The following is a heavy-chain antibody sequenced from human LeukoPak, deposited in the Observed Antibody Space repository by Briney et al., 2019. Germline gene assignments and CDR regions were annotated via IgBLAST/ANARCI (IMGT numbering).Heavy chain of an antibody. CDR2: IYYSGNT. Sequence: PSETLSLTCTVSGGSIRSYYWSWIRQPPGKGLEWIGYIYYSGNTNYNPSLKSRVTISVDTSKNQFSLKLSSVTAADTAVYYCARDLASPIIYFDYWGQGTLVTVSS. V-gene: IGHV4-59*12. CDR3: ARDLASPIIYFDY. D-gene: IGHD3-3*02. J-gene: IGHJ4*02. CDR1: GGSIRSYY.